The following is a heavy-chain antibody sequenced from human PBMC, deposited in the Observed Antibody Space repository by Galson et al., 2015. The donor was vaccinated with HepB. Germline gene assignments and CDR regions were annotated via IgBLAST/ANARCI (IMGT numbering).Heavy chain of an antibody. CDR3: ARDLSSGSYSAFDI. J-gene: IGHJ3*02. V-gene: IGHV3-21*01. Sequence: SLRLSCAASGFTVSSNYMSWVRQAPGKGLEWVSSISSSGSYIYYADSVKGRFTISRDNAKNSLYLQMNSLRAEDTAVYYCARDLSSGSYSAFDIWGQGTMVTVSS. D-gene: IGHD3-10*01. CDR2: ISSSGSYI. CDR1: GFTVSSNY.